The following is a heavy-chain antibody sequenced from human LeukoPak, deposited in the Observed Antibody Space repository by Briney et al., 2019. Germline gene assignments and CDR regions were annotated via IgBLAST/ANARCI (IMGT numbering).Heavy chain of an antibody. J-gene: IGHJ4*02. V-gene: IGHV3-21*04. CDR2: ISSSGSTI. CDR1: GFAFSSYA. CDR3: ARVSTVTKDY. Sequence: PGGSLRLSCAASGFAFSSYAMSWVRQAPGKGLEWVSAISSSGSTIYYADSVKGRFAISRDNAKNSLYLQMNSLRAEDTAVYYCARVSTVTKDYWGQGTLVTVSS. D-gene: IGHD4-17*01.